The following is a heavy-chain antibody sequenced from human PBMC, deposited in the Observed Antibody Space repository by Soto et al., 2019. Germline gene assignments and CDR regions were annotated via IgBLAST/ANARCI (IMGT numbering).Heavy chain of an antibody. Sequence: VHLQESGPGLVKPSQTLSLTCTVSGGSVSSGDYHWSWIRQHPGKDLEWIGYTDYRGSTYYNPSLRSRVTISVDTSKNQFSLRLNSVTAADSAVYYCARAIAVTTPWFDPWGQGTLVTVSS. CDR2: TDYRGST. J-gene: IGHJ5*02. V-gene: IGHV4-31*03. D-gene: IGHD4-17*01. CDR3: ARAIAVTTPWFDP. CDR1: GGSVSSGDYH.